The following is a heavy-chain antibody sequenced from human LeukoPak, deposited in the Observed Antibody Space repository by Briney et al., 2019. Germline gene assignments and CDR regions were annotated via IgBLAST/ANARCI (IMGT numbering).Heavy chain of an antibody. J-gene: IGHJ4*02. Sequence: SGTLSLTCAVSGGSISSSHWWSWVRQPPGMGLEWIGEIYHSGSTNYNPSLKSRVTISVDKSKNQFSLNLSSVTAADTAVYYCARGEFDGGVYFDYWGQGTLVTVSS. CDR3: ARGEFDGGVYFDY. D-gene: IGHD3-9*01. V-gene: IGHV4-4*02. CDR2: IYHSGST. CDR1: GGSISSSHW.